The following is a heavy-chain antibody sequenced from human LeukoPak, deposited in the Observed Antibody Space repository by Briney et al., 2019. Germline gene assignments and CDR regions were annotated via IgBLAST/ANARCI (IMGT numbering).Heavy chain of an antibody. CDR1: GGSFSGYY. CDR3: ARAGGNYDILTGYHIFDY. D-gene: IGHD3-9*01. J-gene: IGHJ4*02. Sequence: SETLSLTCAVYGGSFSGYYWSWIRQPPGKGLEWIGEINHSGSTNYNPSLKSRVTISVDTSKNQFSLKLSSVTAADTAVYYCARAGGNYDILTGYHIFDYWGQGTLVTVSS. V-gene: IGHV4-34*01. CDR2: INHSGST.